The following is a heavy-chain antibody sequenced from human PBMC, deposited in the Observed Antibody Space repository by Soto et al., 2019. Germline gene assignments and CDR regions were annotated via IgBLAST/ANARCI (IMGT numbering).Heavy chain of an antibody. D-gene: IGHD6-25*01. J-gene: IGHJ4*02. V-gene: IGHV3-74*01. CDR2: INPDGSTT. CDR3: ARVAAGSYLFDQ. CDR1: GFTFSSYW. Sequence: EVQLVESGGGLVQPGGSLRLSCAVSGFTFSSYWMHWVRQAPGKGLVWVSRINPDGSTTSYADSVRGRFTISRDNADNTLYLERNSRRAEDTAVYYCARVAAGSYLFDQWGQGTLVTVSS.